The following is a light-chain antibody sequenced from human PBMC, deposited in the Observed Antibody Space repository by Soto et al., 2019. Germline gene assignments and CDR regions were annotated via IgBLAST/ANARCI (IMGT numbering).Light chain of an antibody. CDR2: GAS. V-gene: IGKV3-20*01. CDR1: QSVSNNY. CDR3: QQYGRSGT. Sequence: VGLPLYPVTLSLSPGERATLSCMASQSVSNNYLAWYQQKPGQAPRLLIYGASNRATGIPERFSGSGSGTDFTLTISRLEPEDFAVYYCQQYGRSGTFGQGTKVDIK. J-gene: IGKJ1*01.